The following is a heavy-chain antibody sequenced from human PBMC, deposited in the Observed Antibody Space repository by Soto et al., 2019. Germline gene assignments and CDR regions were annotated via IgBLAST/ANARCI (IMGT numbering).Heavy chain of an antibody. CDR1: GFTFSSYA. CDR2: ISGSGGST. CDR3: AKDRGSGSTRWYNGWFDS. J-gene: IGHJ5*01. D-gene: IGHD2-2*02. V-gene: IGHV3-23*01. Sequence: GGSLRLSCAASGFTFSSYAMSWVRQAPGKGLEWVSTISGSGGSTYDADSVKGRFTISRDNSKNTLYLQMNSLRAEDTAVYYCAKDRGSGSTRWYNGWFDSWGQGTLVTVSS.